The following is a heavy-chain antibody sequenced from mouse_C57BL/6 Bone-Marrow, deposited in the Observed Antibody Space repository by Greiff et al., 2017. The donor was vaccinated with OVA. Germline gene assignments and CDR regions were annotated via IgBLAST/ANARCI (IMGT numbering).Heavy chain of an antibody. D-gene: IGHD2-1*01. CDR3: ARLENYGNYYAMDY. Sequence: VHVKQSGPELVKPGASVKIPCKASGYTFTDYNMDWVKQSHGKSLEWIGDINPNNGGTIYNQKFKGKATLTVDKSSSTAYMELRSLTSEDTAVYYCARLENYGNYYAMDYWGQGTSVTVSS. CDR1: GYTFTDYN. V-gene: IGHV1-18*01. CDR2: INPNNGGT. J-gene: IGHJ4*01.